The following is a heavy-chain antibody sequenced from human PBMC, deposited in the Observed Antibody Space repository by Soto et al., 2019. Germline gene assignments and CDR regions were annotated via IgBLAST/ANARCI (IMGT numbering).Heavy chain of an antibody. CDR2: INPSGGST. J-gene: IGHJ4*02. CDR1: GYTFTSYY. V-gene: IGHV1-46*01. CDR3: ATDGKGTSSSWAFDY. D-gene: IGHD6-13*01. Sequence: ASVKVSCKASGYTFTSYYMHWVRQAPGQGLEWMGIINPSGGSTSYAQKFQGRVTMTRDTSTSTVYMELSSLRSEDTAVYYCATDGKGTSSSWAFDYWGQGTLVTVSS.